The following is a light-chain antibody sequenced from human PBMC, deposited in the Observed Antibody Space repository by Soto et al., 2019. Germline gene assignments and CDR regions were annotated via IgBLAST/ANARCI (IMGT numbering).Light chain of an antibody. CDR2: GAS. V-gene: IGKV3-20*01. CDR1: QSVSSSY. Sequence: EVVLRQSPGTLALSRGEGATGSCRASQSVSSSYLAWYQQKPGQAPSLLIYGASSRATGIPDRFSGSGSGTHFTLTISTLEPEDFAVYYCQQYGSSPKTFRQGTKVDI. CDR3: QQYGSSPKT. J-gene: IGKJ1*01.